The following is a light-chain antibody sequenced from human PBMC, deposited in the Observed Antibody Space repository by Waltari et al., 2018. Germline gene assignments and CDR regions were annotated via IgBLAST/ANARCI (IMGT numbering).Light chain of an antibody. V-gene: IGLV2-23*01. Sequence: QSALTQPASVSGSPGQSITISCTGTSSGVGSYNLVSWYQQHPGKAPKLMIYEGSKRPSGVSNRFSGSKSGNTASLTISGLQAEDEADYYCCSYAGAVFGGGTKVTAL. J-gene: IGLJ3*02. CDR2: EGS. CDR1: SSGVGSYNL. CDR3: CSYAGAV.